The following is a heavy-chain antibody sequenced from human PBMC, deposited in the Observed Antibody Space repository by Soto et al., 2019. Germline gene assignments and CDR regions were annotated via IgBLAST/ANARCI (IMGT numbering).Heavy chain of an antibody. V-gene: IGHV1-69*13. D-gene: IGHD2-15*01. CDR3: ARDQDQLGYCSSGCYCYYYGMDV. CDR1: GGTFSSYA. CDR2: IIPIFGTA. J-gene: IGHJ6*02. Sequence: SVKVSCKASGGTFSSYAISWVRQAPGQGLEWMGGIIPIFGTANYAQKFQGRVTITADESTSTAYMELSSLRSEDTAVYYCARDQDQLGYCSSGCYCYYYGMDVWGQGTTVTVSS.